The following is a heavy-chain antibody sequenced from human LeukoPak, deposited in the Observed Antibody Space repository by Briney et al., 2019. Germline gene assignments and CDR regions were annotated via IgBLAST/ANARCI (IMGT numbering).Heavy chain of an antibody. V-gene: IGHV3-53*05. D-gene: IGHD3-22*01. Sequence: GGSLRLSCAASGFTVNSSYMNWVRQAPGKGLEWVSVLYSGGTTTYADSVKGRFTISRDNSKNTLYLQMNSLRAEDTAVYYCARQYYYDSSGYYMDWGQGTLVTVSS. CDR1: GFTVNSSY. CDR2: LYSGGTT. CDR3: ARQYYYDSSGYYMD. J-gene: IGHJ4*02.